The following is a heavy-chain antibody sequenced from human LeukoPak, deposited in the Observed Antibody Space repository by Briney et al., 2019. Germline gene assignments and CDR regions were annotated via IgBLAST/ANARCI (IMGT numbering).Heavy chain of an antibody. Sequence: SQTLSLTCAISGDSIFTNNVAWNWSRQSPSRGLEWLGRTYYRSKWSFDYAVSVKSRITINADTSKNQFSLQLSSVTPEDTAVYYCARGKYTSFDNWGQGTLVTVSS. CDR1: GDSIFTNNVA. CDR2: TYYRSKWSF. J-gene: IGHJ4*02. D-gene: IGHD6-6*01. CDR3: ARGKYTSFDN. V-gene: IGHV6-1*01.